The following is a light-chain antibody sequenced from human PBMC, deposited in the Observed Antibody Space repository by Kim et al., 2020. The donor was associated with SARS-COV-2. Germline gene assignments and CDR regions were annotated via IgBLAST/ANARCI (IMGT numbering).Light chain of an antibody. V-gene: IGKV1-27*01. Sequence: AAVGSRVTIAWRTRKDVSNYLAWFQLKPGKAPTLLIYCASALQPGVPSRFSGSGSGTDFTLTVTSLQPEDVATYYCQKCASAPWTFGQGTKVEIK. CDR2: CAS. CDR3: QKCASAPWT. J-gene: IGKJ1*01. CDR1: KDVSNY.